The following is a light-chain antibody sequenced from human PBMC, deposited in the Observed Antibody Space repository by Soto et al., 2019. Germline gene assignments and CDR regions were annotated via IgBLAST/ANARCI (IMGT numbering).Light chain of an antibody. J-gene: IGKJ1*01. V-gene: IGKV3-20*01. CDR2: GAS. Sequence: EIVLTQSPGTLSLSPWERATLSCRASQTVSSSLAWYQQKPGQAPRLLIYGASSRATGIPDRFSGSGSGTDFTLTISRLEPEDFAVYYCQQYGSSPWTFGQGTKVDIK. CDR1: QTVSSS. CDR3: QQYGSSPWT.